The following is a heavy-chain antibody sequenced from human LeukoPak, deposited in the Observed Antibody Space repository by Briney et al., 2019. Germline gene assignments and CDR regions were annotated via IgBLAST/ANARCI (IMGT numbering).Heavy chain of an antibody. Sequence: SETLSLTCSVSGGSISGYYWSWIRQPPGKGLEWIGYIYYSGSTYYNPSLKSRVTISVDTSKNQFSLKLSSVTAADTAVYYCARDRMTYYYDSSGYPDAFDIWGQGTMVTVSS. CDR3: ARDRMTYYYDSSGYPDAFDI. CDR2: IYYSGST. D-gene: IGHD3-22*01. CDR1: GGSISGYY. J-gene: IGHJ3*02. V-gene: IGHV4-59*12.